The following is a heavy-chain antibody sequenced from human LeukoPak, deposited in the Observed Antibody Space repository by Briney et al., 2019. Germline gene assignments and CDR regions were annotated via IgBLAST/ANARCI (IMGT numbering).Heavy chain of an antibody. J-gene: IGHJ4*02. CDR2: INPNSGGT. CDR1: GYTFTGYY. D-gene: IGHD2-15*01. Sequence: GASVKVSCKASGYTFTGYYMHWVRRAPGQGLEWMGWINPNSGGTNYAQKFQGWVTMTRDTSISTAYMELSRLRSDDTAVYYCARLAGYCSGGSCETADYWGQGTLVTVSS. CDR3: ARLAGYCSGGSCETADY. V-gene: IGHV1-2*04.